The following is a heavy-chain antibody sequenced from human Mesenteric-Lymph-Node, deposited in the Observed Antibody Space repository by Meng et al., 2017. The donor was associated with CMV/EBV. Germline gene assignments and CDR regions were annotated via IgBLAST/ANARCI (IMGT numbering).Heavy chain of an antibody. D-gene: IGHD5-18*01. CDR3: ARTLNAMDT. CDR1: GFTFSSYS. CDR2: ITSSSSHI. V-gene: IGHV3-21*01. Sequence: GESLKISCAASGFTFSSYSMNWVRQAPGKGLEWVSSITSSSSHIYYSDSVRGRFTISRDNAENSLYLQMNSLRAEDTDVYYCARTLNAMDTWGQGTLVTV. J-gene: IGHJ4*02.